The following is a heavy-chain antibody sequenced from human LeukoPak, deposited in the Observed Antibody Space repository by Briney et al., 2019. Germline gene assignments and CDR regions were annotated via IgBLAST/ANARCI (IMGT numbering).Heavy chain of an antibody. V-gene: IGHV4-39*01. CDR2: IYYSGST. CDR3: VRSGGHSDFDS. Sequence: SETLSLTCTVSGGSISSSSYYWGWIRRPPGKGLEWIGSIYYSGSTYYNPSLKSRVTVSVDTSKNQFSLKLSSVTAADTAVYYCVRSGGHSDFDSWGQGTLVTVSS. J-gene: IGHJ4*02. CDR1: GGSISSSSYY. D-gene: IGHD4-23*01.